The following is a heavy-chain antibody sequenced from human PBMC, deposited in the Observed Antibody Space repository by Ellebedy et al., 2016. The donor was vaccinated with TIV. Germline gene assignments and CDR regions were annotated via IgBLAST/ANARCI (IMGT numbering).Heavy chain of an antibody. Sequence: GESLKISXKGSGNIFTNYWIAWVRQLPGRGLEWMGIIYPGDSDTRYSPSFEGQVTISVDKSISTAYLQWSSLKASDTAMYYCARHESEVSGTRGWFNPWGQGTLVTVSS. V-gene: IGHV5-51*01. CDR3: ARHESEVSGTRGWFNP. D-gene: IGHD1-7*01. CDR2: IYPGDSDT. J-gene: IGHJ5*02. CDR1: GNIFTNYW.